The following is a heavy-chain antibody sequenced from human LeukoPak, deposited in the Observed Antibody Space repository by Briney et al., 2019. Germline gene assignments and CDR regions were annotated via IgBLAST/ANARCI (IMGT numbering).Heavy chain of an antibody. Sequence: SETLSLTCTASGGSTSSYCWSWIRQPPGKGLEWIGYIYYSGSTNYNPSLKSRVTISVDTSKNQFSLKLSSVTAADTAVYYCAVGYSSGWYGYWGQGTLVTVSS. J-gene: IGHJ4*02. CDR1: GGSTSSYC. V-gene: IGHV4-59*08. CDR2: IYYSGST. D-gene: IGHD6-19*01. CDR3: AVGYSSGWYGY.